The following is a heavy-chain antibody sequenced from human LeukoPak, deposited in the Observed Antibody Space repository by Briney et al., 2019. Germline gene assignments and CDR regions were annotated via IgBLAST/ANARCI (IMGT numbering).Heavy chain of an antibody. D-gene: IGHD6-19*01. V-gene: IGHV3-9*01. CDR2: ISWNSSSI. J-gene: IGHJ4*02. CDR3: AKAMAGTEVFVY. Sequence: PGRSLRLSCAASGFTFDDYAMHWVRQAPGKGLEWVSGISWNSSSIGYADSVNGRFTISRDNAKNSLYLQMNSLRAEVTALYYCAKAMAGTEVFVYWGQETLVTVSS. CDR1: GFTFDDYA.